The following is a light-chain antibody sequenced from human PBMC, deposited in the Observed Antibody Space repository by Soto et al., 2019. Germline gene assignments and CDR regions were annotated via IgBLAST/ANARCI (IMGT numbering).Light chain of an antibody. CDR2: DAS. CDR3: QEYSSYTWT. V-gene: IGKV1-5*01. CDR1: QSISNW. Sequence: PSTLSASVGDRVTITCRASQSISNWLAWYQQKAGKVPKLLIYDASTLASGVPSRFSGSGSGTEFTLTISSLQPDDFATFYCQEYSSYTWTFGHGTKGDIK. J-gene: IGKJ1*01.